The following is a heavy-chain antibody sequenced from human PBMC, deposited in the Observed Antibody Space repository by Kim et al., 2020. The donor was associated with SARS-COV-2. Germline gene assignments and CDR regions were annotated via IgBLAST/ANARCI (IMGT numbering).Heavy chain of an antibody. J-gene: IGHJ4*02. V-gene: IGHV4-34*01. Sequence: SETLSLTCAVYGGSFSGYYWSWIRQPPGKGLEWIGEINHSGSTNYNPSLKSRVTISVDTSKNQFSLKLSSVTAADTAVYYCARGLRAYYEPPWGQGTLVTVSS. CDR3: ARGLRAYYEPP. D-gene: IGHD3-22*01. CDR2: INHSGST. CDR1: GGSFSGYY.